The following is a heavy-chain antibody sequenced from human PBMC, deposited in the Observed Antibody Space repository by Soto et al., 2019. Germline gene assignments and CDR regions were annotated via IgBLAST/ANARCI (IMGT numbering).Heavy chain of an antibody. CDR2: ISAYNGNT. D-gene: IGHD2-15*01. J-gene: IGHJ3*02. V-gene: IGHV1-18*01. CDR1: GYTFTSYG. CDR3: ARGQVGYCSGGSCYVYAFDI. Sequence: QVQLVQSGAEVKKPGASVQVSCKASGYTFTSYGISWVRQAPGQGLEWMGWISAYNGNTNYAQKLQGRVTMTTDTSTSTAYMELRSLRSDDTAVYYCARGQVGYCSGGSCYVYAFDIWGQGTMVTVSS.